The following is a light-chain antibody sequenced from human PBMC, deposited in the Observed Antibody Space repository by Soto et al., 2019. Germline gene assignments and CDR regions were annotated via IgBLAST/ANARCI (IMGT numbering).Light chain of an antibody. CDR3: SSHAGSNNLGV. CDR1: SSDIGGYNY. V-gene: IGLV2-8*01. Sequence: QSVLTQPPSASGSPGQSVTISCTGTSSDIGGYNYVSWYQQHPGKAPKLMIYEVTKRPSGVPDRFSGSKSGNTASLTVSGLQDDDEAAYYCSSHAGSNNLGVFGGGTKLTVL. J-gene: IGLJ2*01. CDR2: EVT.